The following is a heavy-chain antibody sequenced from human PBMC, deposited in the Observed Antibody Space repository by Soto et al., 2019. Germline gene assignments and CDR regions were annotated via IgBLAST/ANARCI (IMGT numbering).Heavy chain of an antibody. CDR2: IKQDGSEK. CDR1: GFTFSSHW. D-gene: IGHD5-18*01. Sequence: GRSLRLSCAASGFTFSSHWMSWVRQAPGKGLEWVANIKQDGSEKYYVDSVKGRFTISRDNAKNSLYLQMNSLRAEDTAVYYCARVGYSYGYVRYYYYGMDVWGQGTTVTVSS. V-gene: IGHV3-7*01. CDR3: ARVGYSYGYVRYYYYGMDV. J-gene: IGHJ6*02.